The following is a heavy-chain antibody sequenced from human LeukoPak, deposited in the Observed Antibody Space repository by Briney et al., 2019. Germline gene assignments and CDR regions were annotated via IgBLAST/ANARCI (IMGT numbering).Heavy chain of an antibody. J-gene: IGHJ6*03. CDR2: ISAYNGNT. D-gene: IGHD3-10*01. CDR3: AREGSVVRGGEYYYYYYYMDV. Sequence: GASVKVSCKASGYTFTSYGISWVRQAPGQGLEWMGWISAYNGNTNYAQKLQGRVTMTTDTSTSTAYMELRSLRSDDTAVYYCAREGSVVRGGEYYYYYYYMDVWGKGTTVTVSS. V-gene: IGHV1-18*01. CDR1: GYTFTSYG.